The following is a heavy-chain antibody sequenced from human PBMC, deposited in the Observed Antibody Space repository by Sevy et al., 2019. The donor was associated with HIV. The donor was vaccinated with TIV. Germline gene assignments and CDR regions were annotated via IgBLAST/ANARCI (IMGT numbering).Heavy chain of an antibody. J-gene: IGHJ1*01. Sequence: GGSLRLSCAASGFTFNFFSMHWVRQAPGKGLEWVATISFDGSNEHYADSVKGRFTISRDNSKNSLFLQMNSLRADDSPGYYCALERLSSAVAEYFHNWGQGTLVTVSS. CDR1: GFTFNFFS. D-gene: IGHD1-1*01. V-gene: IGHV3-30-3*01. CDR2: ISFDGSNE. CDR3: ALERLSSAVAEYFHN.